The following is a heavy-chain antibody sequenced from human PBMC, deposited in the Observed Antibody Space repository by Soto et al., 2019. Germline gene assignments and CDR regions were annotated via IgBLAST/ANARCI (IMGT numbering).Heavy chain of an antibody. J-gene: IGHJ6*02. Sequence: QVQLVQSGAEVKKPGSSVKVSCKASGGTFSSDTISWVRQAPGQGLEWMGRIIPILGIANYAQKFQGRVTITADKSTSTAYMELSSLRSEDTAVYYCASQIAAAGYYYYYGMDVWGQGTTVTVSS. CDR1: GGTFSSDT. D-gene: IGHD6-13*01. CDR2: IIPILGIA. V-gene: IGHV1-69*02. CDR3: ASQIAAAGYYYYYGMDV.